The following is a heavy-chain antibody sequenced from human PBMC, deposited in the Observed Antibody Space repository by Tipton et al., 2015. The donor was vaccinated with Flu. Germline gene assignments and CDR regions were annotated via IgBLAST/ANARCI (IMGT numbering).Heavy chain of an antibody. CDR2: IYYSGST. J-gene: IGHJ3*02. CDR3: ARTRELAAFDI. D-gene: IGHD1-26*01. CDR1: GGSISSYY. Sequence: TLSLTCTVSGGSISSYYWSWIRQPPGKGLEWIGYIYYSGSTNYNPPLKSRVTISVDTSKNQFSLKLSSVTAADTAVYYCARTRELAAFDIWGQGTMVTVSS. V-gene: IGHV4-59*01.